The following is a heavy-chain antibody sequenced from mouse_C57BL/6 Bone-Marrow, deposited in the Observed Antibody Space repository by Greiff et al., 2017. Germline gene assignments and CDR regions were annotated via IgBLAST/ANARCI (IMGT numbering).Heavy chain of an antibody. Sequence: EVKLVESGGGLVQPGGSLQLSCAASGFTFSDYYMYWVRQTPEKRLEWVAYISNGGGSTYYPDTVKGRFTISRDNAKNPLYLQMSRLKSEDTAMYYCARRGVTTKYAMDYWGQGTSVTVSS. D-gene: IGHD2-5*01. J-gene: IGHJ4*01. CDR3: ARRGVTTKYAMDY. CDR1: GFTFSDYY. CDR2: ISNGGGST. V-gene: IGHV5-12*01.